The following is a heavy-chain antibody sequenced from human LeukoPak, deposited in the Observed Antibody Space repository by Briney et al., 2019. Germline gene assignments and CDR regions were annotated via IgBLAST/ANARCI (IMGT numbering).Heavy chain of an antibody. J-gene: IGHJ4*02. CDR1: GYTFTGYY. Sequence: GASVKVSCKASGYTFTGYYMHWVRQAPGQGLEWMGWINPNSGGTNYAQKFQGRVTMTRDTSISTAYMELSRLRSDGTAVYYCARSQNWNDEVDYWGQGTLVTVSS. V-gene: IGHV1-2*02. D-gene: IGHD1-1*01. CDR3: ARSQNWNDEVDY. CDR2: INPNSGGT.